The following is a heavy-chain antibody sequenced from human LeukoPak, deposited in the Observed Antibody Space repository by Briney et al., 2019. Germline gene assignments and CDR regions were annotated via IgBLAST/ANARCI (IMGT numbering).Heavy chain of an antibody. D-gene: IGHD6-19*01. Sequence: PGGSLRLSCAASGFTFSSYAMSWVRQAPGKGLEWVSAISGSGGSTYYADSVKGRFTISRDNSKNTLYLQMNSLRAEDTAVYYCVKDKVAVAGTQGYYFDYWGQGTLVTVSS. CDR3: VKDKVAVAGTQGYYFDY. CDR1: GFTFSSYA. J-gene: IGHJ4*02. V-gene: IGHV3-23*01. CDR2: ISGSGGST.